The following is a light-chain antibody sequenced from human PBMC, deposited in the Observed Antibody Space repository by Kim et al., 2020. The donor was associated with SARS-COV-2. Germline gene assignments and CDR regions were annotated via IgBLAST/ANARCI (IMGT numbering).Light chain of an antibody. J-gene: IGLJ3*02. CDR1: SSDVGSYKL. V-gene: IGLV2-23*02. Sequence: GQSITNSCTGTSSDVGSYKLVAWYQQHPGKDPKLMIYEVSKRPSGVSNRFSGSKYGNTASLTISGLQAEDEADYYCCSYAGSSTWVFGGGTQLTVL. CDR2: EVS. CDR3: CSYAGSSTWV.